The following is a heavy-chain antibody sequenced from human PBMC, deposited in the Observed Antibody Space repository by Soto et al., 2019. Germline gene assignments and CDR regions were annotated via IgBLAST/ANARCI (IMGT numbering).Heavy chain of an antibody. CDR2: IIPILGIA. CDR3: ARTYSSGWYGSCRY. D-gene: IGHD6-19*01. CDR1: GDTFSSYT. V-gene: IGHV1-69*02. J-gene: IGHJ4*02. Sequence: ASVKVSCKASGDTFSSYTISSLRQAPGQGLEWMGRIIPILGIANYAQKFQGRVTITADKSTSTAYMELSSLRSEDTAVYYCARTYSSGWYGSCRYWGQGTLVTVSS.